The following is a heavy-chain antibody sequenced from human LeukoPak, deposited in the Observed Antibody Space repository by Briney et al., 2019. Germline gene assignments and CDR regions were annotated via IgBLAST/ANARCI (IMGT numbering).Heavy chain of an antibody. CDR2: ISSSSSYI. J-gene: IGHJ4*02. D-gene: IGHD2-2*01. CDR3: ARATLGYCSSTSCYAPVY. CDR1: GFTFSSYS. V-gene: IGHV3-21*01. Sequence: PGGSLRLSCAASGFTFSSYSMNWVRQAPGKGLEWVSSISSSSSYIYYADSVKGRFTISRDNAKNSLYLQMNSLRAEDTAVYYCARATLGYCSSTSCYAPVYWGQGTLVTVSS.